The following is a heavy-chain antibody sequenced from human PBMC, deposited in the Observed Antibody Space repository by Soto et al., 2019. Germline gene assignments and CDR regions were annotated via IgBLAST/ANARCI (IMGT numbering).Heavy chain of an antibody. Sequence: QVHLVQSGAEVKSPGSAVKVSCKVSGAGDTFSNYGLNWMRQAPGQGLEWMGGTIPAFGTANYAQKFQGRVTIHADTSTTTAYMELSSLRSDDTAVYYCWRHDKTALPPLDSWGQGTLVSVSS. J-gene: IGHJ4*02. CDR3: WRHDKTALPPLDS. CDR1: GAGDTFSNYG. V-gene: IGHV1-69*06. D-gene: IGHD1-1*01. CDR2: TIPAFGTA.